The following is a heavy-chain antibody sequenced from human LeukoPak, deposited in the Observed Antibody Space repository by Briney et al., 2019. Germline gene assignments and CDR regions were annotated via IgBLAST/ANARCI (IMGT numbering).Heavy chain of an antibody. CDR1: SGSISNSNYF. J-gene: IGHJ5*02. CDR3: ARENDYGDPNWFDP. D-gene: IGHD4-17*01. CDR2: IYYGGST. Sequence: SETLSLTCTVSSGSISNSNYFWGWIRQPPGKGLEWIGSIYYGGSTYYNPSLKSRVTISVDTSKNQFSLKLSSVTAADTAVYYCARENDYGDPNWFDPWGQGTLVTVSS. V-gene: IGHV4-39*07.